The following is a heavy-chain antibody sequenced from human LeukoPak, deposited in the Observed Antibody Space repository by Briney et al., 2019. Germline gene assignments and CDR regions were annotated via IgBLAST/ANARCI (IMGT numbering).Heavy chain of an antibody. CDR3: ARFRRDGPFDI. V-gene: IGHV3-30*03. D-gene: IGHD5-24*01. CDR1: GFTFSDYY. J-gene: IGHJ3*02. CDR2: ISYDGSNK. Sequence: GGSLRLSCAASGFTFSDYYMSWIRQAPGKGLEWVAVISYDGSNKYYADSVKGRFTISRDNSKNTLYLQMNSLRAEDTAVYYCARFRRDGPFDIWGQGTMVTVSS.